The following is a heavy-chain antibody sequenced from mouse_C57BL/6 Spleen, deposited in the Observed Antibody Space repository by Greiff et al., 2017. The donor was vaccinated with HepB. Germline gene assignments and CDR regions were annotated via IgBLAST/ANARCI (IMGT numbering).Heavy chain of an antibody. Sequence: QVQLQQPGAELVKPGASVKLSCKASGYTFTSYWMHWVKQRPGRGLEWIGRIDPNSGGTKYNEKFKSKATLTVDKPSSTAYMQLSSLTSEDSAVYYCARGGLTTVQLGRGENFDYWGQGTTLTVSS. CDR2: IDPNSGGT. CDR3: ARGGLTTVQLGRGENFDY. J-gene: IGHJ2*01. D-gene: IGHD1-1*01. CDR1: GYTFTSYW. V-gene: IGHV1-72*01.